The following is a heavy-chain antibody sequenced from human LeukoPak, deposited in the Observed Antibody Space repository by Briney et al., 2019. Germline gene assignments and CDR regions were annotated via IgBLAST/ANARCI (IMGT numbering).Heavy chain of an antibody. CDR1: GYRFTGYW. V-gene: IGHV5-51*01. J-gene: IGHJ4*02. CDR2: IYPGESDT. CDR3: ARQGSYFDY. Sequence: GESLKISCQGSGYRFTGYWIGWVRQIPGKGLEWMWIIYPGESDTRNSTSVQAKVTISADKSIRTAYLQWSSLKASDSAKYYCARQGSYFDYWGQGNLVTVSS.